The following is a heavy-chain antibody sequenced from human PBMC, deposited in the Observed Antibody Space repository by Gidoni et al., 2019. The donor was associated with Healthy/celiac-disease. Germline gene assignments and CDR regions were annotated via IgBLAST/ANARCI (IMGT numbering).Heavy chain of an antibody. CDR2: ISSSSSTI. CDR3: ARTVGGLFSFKQEDPDYYYYYMDV. V-gene: IGHV3-48*02. Sequence: EVQLVESGGGLVQPGGSLRLSCAASGFPFSSYSMPWVRQAPGKGLEWVSYISSSSSTIYYADSVKGRFTISRDNAKNSLYLQMNSLRDEDTAVYYCARTVGGLFSFKQEDPDYYYYYMDVWGKGTTVTVSS. CDR1: GFPFSSYS. D-gene: IGHD3-10*01. J-gene: IGHJ6*03.